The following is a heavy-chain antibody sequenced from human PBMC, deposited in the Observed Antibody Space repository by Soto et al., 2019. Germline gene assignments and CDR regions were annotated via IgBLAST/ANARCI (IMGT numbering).Heavy chain of an antibody. V-gene: IGHV1-3*01. CDR3: ARSGPKTYDFLSGYPLS. CDR2: INGGNGNT. J-gene: IGHJ4*02. CDR1: EYTFTSYT. Sequence: SVKVSCKASEYTFTSYTMHWVRQAPGQRLEWMGWINGGNGNTKYSQKFQGRVTITRDTSASTAYMELRSLRSDDTAVYYGARSGPKTYDFLSGYPLSWGQGTLVTVSS. D-gene: IGHD3-3*01.